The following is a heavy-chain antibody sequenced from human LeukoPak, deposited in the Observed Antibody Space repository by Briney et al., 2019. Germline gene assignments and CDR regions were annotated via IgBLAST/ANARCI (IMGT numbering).Heavy chain of an antibody. CDR1: GFTFSSYA. CDR3: AKVERLGELSPLDY. D-gene: IGHD3-16*02. J-gene: IGHJ4*02. CDR2: ISGSGGST. Sequence: GGSLRLSCAASGFTFSSYAMSWVRQAPGKGLEWVSAISGSGGSTYYADSVKGRFTISRDNSKNTVYLQMNSLRAEDTAVYYCAKVERLGELSPLDYWGQGTLVTVSS. V-gene: IGHV3-23*01.